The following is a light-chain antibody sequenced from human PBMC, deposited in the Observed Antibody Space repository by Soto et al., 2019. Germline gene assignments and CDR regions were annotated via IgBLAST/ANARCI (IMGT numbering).Light chain of an antibody. V-gene: IGLV3-21*04. CDR1: NIGSKS. CDR2: YDS. CDR3: HFWHRSSDHV. J-gene: IGLJ1*01. Sequence: SYELTQPPSVSVAPGKTARITCGGNNIGSKSVHWYQQKPGQAPVLVIYYDSDRPSGIPERFSGSNSGNTATLTISRVEAGYEADYYFHFWHRSSDHVFGTGTKLTVL.